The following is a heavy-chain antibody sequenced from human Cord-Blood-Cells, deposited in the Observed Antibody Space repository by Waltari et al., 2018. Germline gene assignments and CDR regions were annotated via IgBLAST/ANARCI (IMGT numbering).Heavy chain of an antibody. J-gene: IGHJ3*02. V-gene: IGHV1-2*04. CDR1: GNPFTGYY. CDR2: INPNSGGT. D-gene: IGHD7-27*01. CDR3: ARDNWEDAFDI. Sequence: QVQLVQSGAAVKKPGASVKVSCKASGNPFTGYYIHWVRQAPGQGLEWMGWINPNSGGTNYAQKFQGWVTMTRDTSISTAYMELSRLRSDDTAVYYCARDNWEDAFDIGGQGTMVTVSS.